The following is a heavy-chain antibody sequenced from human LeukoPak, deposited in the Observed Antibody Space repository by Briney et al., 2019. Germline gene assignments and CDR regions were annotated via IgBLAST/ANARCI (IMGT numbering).Heavy chain of an antibody. CDR1: GDSISSYY. CDR2: IHNSGTT. CDR3: ARASDLNAFDI. J-gene: IGHJ3*02. Sequence: SETLPLTCTVSGDSISSYYWSWIRQPPGKGLEWIGYIHNSGTTNYNPSLKSRVTISIDTSKNQFSLKLTSVTAADTAVYYCARASDLNAFDIWGQGTMVTVSS. V-gene: IGHV4-59*01.